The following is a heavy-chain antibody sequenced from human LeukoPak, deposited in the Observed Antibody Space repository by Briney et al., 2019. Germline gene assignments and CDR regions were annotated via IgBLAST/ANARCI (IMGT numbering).Heavy chain of an antibody. Sequence: PSETLSLTCGVYGGSFSGDYWSWVRQPPGKGLEWTGEINHSGSASYNPSLKSRVTISVDTSKIQFSLKLSSVTATDTAVYYCARMRDNWNVCVFDIWGQGTMVTVSS. V-gene: IGHV4-34*01. CDR2: INHSGSA. CDR3: ARMRDNWNVCVFDI. D-gene: IGHD1-1*01. CDR1: GGSFSGDY. J-gene: IGHJ3*02.